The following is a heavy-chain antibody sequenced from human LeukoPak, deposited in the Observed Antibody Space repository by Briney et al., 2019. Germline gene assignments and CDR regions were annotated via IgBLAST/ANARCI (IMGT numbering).Heavy chain of an antibody. J-gene: IGHJ4*02. CDR1: GGSFSGYY. CDR3: ARGIVVVVTAIFDY. D-gene: IGHD2-15*01. CDR2: INHSGSP. V-gene: IGHV4-34*01. Sequence: SETLSLTCAVYGGSFSGYYWSWIRQPPGKGLEWIGEINHSGSPNYSPSLKSRVTISVDTSKNQFSLKLSSVTAADTAVYYCARGIVVVVTAIFDYWGQGTLVTVSS.